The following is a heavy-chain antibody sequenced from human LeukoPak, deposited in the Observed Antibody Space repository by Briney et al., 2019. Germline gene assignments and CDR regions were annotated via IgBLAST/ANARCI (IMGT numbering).Heavy chain of an antibody. CDR2: IIPILGIA. V-gene: IGHV1-69*02. J-gene: IGHJ4*02. Sequence: ASVKVSCKVSGYRLTELYIYWVRQAPGQGLEWMGRIIPILGIANYAQKFQGRVTITADKSTSTAYMELSSLRSEDTAVYYCARPPEGSGSYYDYWGQGTLVTVSS. D-gene: IGHD3-10*01. CDR3: ARPPEGSGSYYDY. CDR1: GYRLTELY.